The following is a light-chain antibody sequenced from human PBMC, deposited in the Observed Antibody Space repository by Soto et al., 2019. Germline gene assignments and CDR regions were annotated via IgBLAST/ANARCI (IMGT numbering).Light chain of an antibody. Sequence: EIMMTQSPGTLSASPGERATLSCRASQSVSSYLAWYQQKPGQAPRLLIYAVSTRATGIPARFSGSGSGTEFTLTISSLQSEDFAVHYCQQYNKWPLTFGQGTKVEIK. CDR1: QSVSSY. V-gene: IGKV3-15*01. J-gene: IGKJ1*01. CDR3: QQYNKWPLT. CDR2: AVS.